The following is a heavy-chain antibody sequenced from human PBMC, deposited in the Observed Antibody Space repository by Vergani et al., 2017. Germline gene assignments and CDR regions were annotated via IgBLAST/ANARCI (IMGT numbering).Heavy chain of an antibody. CDR3: AKDRSMVRGGIITTPDWYFDL. Sequence: EVQLVESGGGLVQPGRSLRLSCAASGFTFDDYAMHWVRQAPGKGLEWVSGISWNSGSIGYADSVKGRFTISRDNAKNSLYLQMNSLRAEDTALYYCAKDRSMVRGGIITTPDWYFDLWGRGTLVTVSS. V-gene: IGHV3-9*01. J-gene: IGHJ2*01. D-gene: IGHD3-10*01. CDR1: GFTFDDYA. CDR2: ISWNSGSI.